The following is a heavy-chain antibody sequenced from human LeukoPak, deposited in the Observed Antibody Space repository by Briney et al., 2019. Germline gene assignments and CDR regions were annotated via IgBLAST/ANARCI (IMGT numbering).Heavy chain of an antibody. CDR1: GDSLSTYY. CDR2: ISASGNT. Sequence: KPSETLSLTCSVSGDSLSTYYWAWIRQSAGKGLEWIGRISASGNTQYNPPLKSRVTMSVDTSNNQFSLKLSSVTAADTAVYYCARGPTTVTRAFDYWGQGTLVTVSS. D-gene: IGHD4-17*01. J-gene: IGHJ4*02. V-gene: IGHV4-4*07. CDR3: ARGPTTVTRAFDY.